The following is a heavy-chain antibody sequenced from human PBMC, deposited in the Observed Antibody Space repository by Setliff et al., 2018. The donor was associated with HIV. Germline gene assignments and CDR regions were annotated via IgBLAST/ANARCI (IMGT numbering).Heavy chain of an antibody. D-gene: IGHD1-26*01. CDR1: GGSISSYY. CDR2: INHSGST. J-gene: IGHJ6*03. Sequence: PSETLSLTCSVSGGSISSYYWIWIRQPPGKGLEWIGDINHSGSTHYNPSLKSRFIISVDTSKNQFSLKVNSMTAADTAVYYCARGARLLAAYSDRWDYFYMAVWGKGTTVTVSS. V-gene: IGHV4-34*01. CDR3: ARGARLLAAYSDRWDYFYMAV.